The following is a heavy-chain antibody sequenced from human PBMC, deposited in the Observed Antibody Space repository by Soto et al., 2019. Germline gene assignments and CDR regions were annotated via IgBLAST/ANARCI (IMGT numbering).Heavy chain of an antibody. D-gene: IGHD2-15*01. Sequence: SETLSLTCTVSGGSISSYYWSWIRQPPGKGLEWIGFISYSGTTHYSTSLKSRLSISVDTSKSQFSLNLGFVTAADTAVYYCATMGTPATGLYFFDYWGQGSLVTVSS. CDR3: ATMGTPATGLYFFDY. CDR2: ISYSGTT. J-gene: IGHJ4*02. V-gene: IGHV4-59*08. CDR1: GGSISSYY.